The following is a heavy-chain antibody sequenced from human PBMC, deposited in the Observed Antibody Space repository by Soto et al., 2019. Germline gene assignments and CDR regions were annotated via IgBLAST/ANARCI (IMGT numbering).Heavy chain of an antibody. CDR2: IIPMFGAP. D-gene: IGHD6-19*01. J-gene: IGHJ4*02. CDR1: GGTFSIYS. Sequence: QVQLVQSGAEVKKPGSSVKVSCQASGGTFSIYSINWVRQAPGQGLEWMGGIIPMFGAPNYEQKFQGRVTMTADETTSTAYMELSSLTSADTAVYFCARAFRQWLEKAGFDYWGQGTRVTVSS. V-gene: IGHV1-69*01. CDR3: ARAFRQWLEKAGFDY.